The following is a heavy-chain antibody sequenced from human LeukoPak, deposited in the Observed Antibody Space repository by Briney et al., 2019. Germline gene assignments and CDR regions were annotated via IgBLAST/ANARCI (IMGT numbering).Heavy chain of an antibody. CDR2: ISTYNGNT. CDR1: GYTFTSYG. D-gene: IGHD2-21*01. J-gene: IGHJ4*02. Sequence: ASVKVSCKASGYTFTSYGITWVRQAPGQGLEWMGWISTYNGNTNDAQKFLDRVILTRDISSTTAYLELRSLRPDDTAVYFCVKGAPYCDKSACSSPGHHWGQGTLVTVSS. CDR3: VKGAPYCDKSACSSPGHH. V-gene: IGHV1-18*01.